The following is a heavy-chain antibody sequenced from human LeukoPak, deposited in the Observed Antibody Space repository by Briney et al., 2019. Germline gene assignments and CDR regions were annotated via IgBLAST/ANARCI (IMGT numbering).Heavy chain of an antibody. CDR3: ARGGTGATRDDTFDI. CDR2: IWSDGSNK. J-gene: IGHJ3*02. D-gene: IGHD1-7*01. CDR1: GFTFSSYG. V-gene: IGHV3-33*01. Sequence: GGSLRLSCAASGFTFSSYGMHWVRQTPGKGLEWVAVIWSDGSNKYYADSVKGRFTISRDNSKNTLYLQMNSLRAEDTAVYYCARGGTGATRDDTFDIWGQGAMVTVSS.